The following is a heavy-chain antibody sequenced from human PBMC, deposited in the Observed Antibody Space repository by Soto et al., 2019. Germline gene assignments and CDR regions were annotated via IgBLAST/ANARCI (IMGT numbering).Heavy chain of an antibody. V-gene: IGHV1-58*02. CDR2: IVVGSGNT. CDR3: AREGWRVRQQLVKTRNWFDP. CDR1: GFTFTSSA. J-gene: IGHJ5*02. D-gene: IGHD6-13*01. Sequence: SVKVSCKASGFTFTSSAMQWVRQARGQRLEWIGWIVVGSGNTNYAQKFQERVTISVDTSKNQFSLKLSSVTAADTAVYYCAREGWRVRQQLVKTRNWFDPWGQGTLVTVSS.